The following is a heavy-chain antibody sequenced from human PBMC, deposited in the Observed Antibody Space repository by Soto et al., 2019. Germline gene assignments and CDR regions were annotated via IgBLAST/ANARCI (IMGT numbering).Heavy chain of an antibody. CDR3: ARGGPIVVLPAASLDY. J-gene: IGHJ4*02. Sequence: QVQLQQWGAGLLKPSETLSLTCAVYGGSFSGYYWSWIRQPPGKGLEWIGEINHSGSTNYNPSLKSRVTISVDTSKNQFSLKLSSVTAADTAVYYCARGGPIVVLPAASLDYWGQGTLVTVSS. CDR2: INHSGST. V-gene: IGHV4-34*01. D-gene: IGHD2-2*01. CDR1: GGSFSGYY.